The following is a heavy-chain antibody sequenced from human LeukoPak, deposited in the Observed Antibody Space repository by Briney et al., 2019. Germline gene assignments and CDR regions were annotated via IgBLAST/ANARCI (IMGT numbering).Heavy chain of an antibody. CDR1: GFTFANTG. V-gene: IGHV3-30*18. D-gene: IGHD6-19*01. Sequence: PGGSLRLSCEVSGFTFANTGMHWVSQAPGKGLEWVAVISYDGSTKYFADSVRGRCSISRDNSKNTLSLQMNSLRIDDMAVYYCAKLSHSSGDDYWGQGTLVTVSS. CDR3: AKLSHSSGDDY. J-gene: IGHJ4*02. CDR2: ISYDGSTK.